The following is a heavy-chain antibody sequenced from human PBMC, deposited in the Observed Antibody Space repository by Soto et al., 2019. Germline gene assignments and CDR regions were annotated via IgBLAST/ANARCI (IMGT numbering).Heavy chain of an antibody. CDR2: INTRNRNT. V-gene: IGHV1-3*04. J-gene: IGHJ3*02. CDR3: ARDVGAFDI. CDR1: GCTFTKYP. D-gene: IGHD3-10*01. Sequence: XSVKVSCKASGCTFTKYPMHWVRQAPGQRLEWXGWINTRNRNTKHSKKXXGRVTITXXTSASTDYMELSRLRSEDTAVYYCARDVGAFDIWGQGTMVTVS.